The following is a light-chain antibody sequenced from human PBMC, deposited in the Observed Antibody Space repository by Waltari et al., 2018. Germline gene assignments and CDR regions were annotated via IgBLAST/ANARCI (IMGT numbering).Light chain of an antibody. J-gene: IGLJ2*01. CDR1: SSDVGGYNY. CDR3: CSYAGSYTLV. CDR2: DVS. V-gene: IGLV2-11*01. Sequence: QSALTQPRSVSGSPGQSVTISCTGTSSDVGGYNYVSWYQQHPGQAPNLMIYDVSQRPSGVPDRFSGSKSGNTASLTISGLQAEDEADYYCCSYAGSYTLVFGGGTKLTVL.